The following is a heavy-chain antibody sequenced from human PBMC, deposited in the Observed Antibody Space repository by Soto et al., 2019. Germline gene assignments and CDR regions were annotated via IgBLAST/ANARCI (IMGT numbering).Heavy chain of an antibody. CDR1: GFNFSRSG. CDR2: IWYDGSNK. V-gene: IGHV3-33*01. Sequence: QVQLVESGGGVVQPGRSLRLSCAASGFNFSRSGMHWVRQAPGKGLEWGAIIWYDGSNKYYVDSVKGRFTISRDNSKNTLFLQMNSLRAEDTAVYYCARHCSGGTCYYFDSWGQGTLVTVSS. CDR3: ARHCSGGTCYYFDS. J-gene: IGHJ4*02. D-gene: IGHD2-15*01.